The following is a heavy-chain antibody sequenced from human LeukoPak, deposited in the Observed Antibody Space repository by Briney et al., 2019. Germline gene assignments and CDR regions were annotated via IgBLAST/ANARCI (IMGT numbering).Heavy chain of an antibody. Sequence: GGSLRLSCAVSGFTFINYPMSWVRQAPGKGLEWVSAVSGPGDSTYYAASVKGRFTISRDNSKNTLYLQMNSLRAEDTAVYYCAKSTQLRGGIATDFDSWGQGTLVTVSP. V-gene: IGHV3-23*01. CDR2: VSGPGDST. J-gene: IGHJ4*02. D-gene: IGHD3-16*02. CDR1: GFTFINYP. CDR3: AKSTQLRGGIATDFDS.